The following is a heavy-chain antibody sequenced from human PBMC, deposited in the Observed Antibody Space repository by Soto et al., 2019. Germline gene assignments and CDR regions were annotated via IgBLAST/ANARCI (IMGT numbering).Heavy chain of an antibody. J-gene: IGHJ4*02. CDR2: ISNDGSNP. CDR1: GFTFSKYA. Sequence: GGSLRLSCAASGFTFSKYAMHWVRQARGTGLEWVAVISNDGSNPYYADSVKGRFTISRDNSKNTLYLQMNSLREEDTAVYYCARTGYDRSGYFVEYYFDYWGQGTLVTASS. D-gene: IGHD3-22*01. V-gene: IGHV3-30-3*01. CDR3: ARTGYDRSGYFVEYYFDY.